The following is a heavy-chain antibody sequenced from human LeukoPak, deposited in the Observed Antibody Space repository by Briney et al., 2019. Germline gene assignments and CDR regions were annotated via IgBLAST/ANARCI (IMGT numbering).Heavy chain of an antibody. CDR3: ARVGDSSDSPPGFGYFDY. CDR2: IYYSGST. J-gene: IGHJ4*02. D-gene: IGHD6-19*01. CDR1: GGSISSYY. V-gene: IGHV4-59*01. Sequence: SETLSLTCTVSGGSISSYYWSWIRQPPGKGLEWIGYIYYSGSTNYNPSLKSRVTISVDTSKNQFSLKLSSMTAADTAVYYCARVGDSSDSPPGFGYFDYWGQGTLVTVSS.